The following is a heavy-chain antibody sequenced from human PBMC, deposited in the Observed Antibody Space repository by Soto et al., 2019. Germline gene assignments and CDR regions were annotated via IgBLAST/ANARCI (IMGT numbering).Heavy chain of an antibody. CDR3: ARGPLIAAAGTSGHAFDI. J-gene: IGHJ3*02. CDR2: IIPIFGTA. V-gene: IGHV1-69*13. Sequence: SVKGSCKASGGTFSSYAISWVRQAPGQGLEWMGGIIPIFGTANYAQKFQGRVTITADESTSTAYMELSSLRSEDTAVYYCARGPLIAAAGTSGHAFDIWGQGTMVTVSS. D-gene: IGHD6-13*01. CDR1: GGTFSSYA.